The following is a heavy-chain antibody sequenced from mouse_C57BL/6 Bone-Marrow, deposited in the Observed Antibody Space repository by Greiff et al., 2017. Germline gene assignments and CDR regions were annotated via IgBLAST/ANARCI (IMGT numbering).Heavy chain of an antibody. CDR2: IDPNSGGT. J-gene: IGHJ1*03. CDR1: GYTFTSYW. CDR3: ALRRDWYFDV. Sequence: QVQLQQPGTELVKPGASVKLSCKASGYTFTSYWMHWVKQRPGQGLEWIGRIDPNSGGTKYNEKFKSKATLTVDKPSSTAYMQLSSLTPEDSAVYYCALRRDWYFDVWGTGTTVTVS. V-gene: IGHV1-72*01. D-gene: IGHD2-12*01.